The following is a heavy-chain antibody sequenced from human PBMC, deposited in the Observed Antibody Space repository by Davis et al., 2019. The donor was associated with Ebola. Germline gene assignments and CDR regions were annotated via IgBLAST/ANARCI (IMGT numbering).Heavy chain of an antibody. CDR1: GFTVSSNY. J-gene: IGHJ4*02. CDR3: ARGPDYGDVVDY. Sequence: GESLKISCAASGFTVSSNYMSWVRQAPGKGLEWVSVIYSGGSTYYADSVKGRFTISRDNSKNTLYLQMNSLRAEDTAVYYCARGPDYGDVVDYWGQGTLVTVSS. V-gene: IGHV3-66*01. D-gene: IGHD4-17*01. CDR2: IYSGGST.